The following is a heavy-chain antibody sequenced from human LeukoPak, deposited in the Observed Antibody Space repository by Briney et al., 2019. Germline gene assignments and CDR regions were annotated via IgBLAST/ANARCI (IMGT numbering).Heavy chain of an antibody. D-gene: IGHD2-2*01. Sequence: ASVKVTCKASGYTFTGYYMHWVRQAPGQGLEWVGWINPNSGGKNYAQKFQGRVTMTRDTSISTAYMELSRLRSDDTAVYYCARDPPRIVVVPAALFDYWGQGTLVTVSS. CDR3: ARDPPRIVVVPAALFDY. V-gene: IGHV1-2*02. CDR1: GYTFTGYY. CDR2: INPNSGGK. J-gene: IGHJ4*02.